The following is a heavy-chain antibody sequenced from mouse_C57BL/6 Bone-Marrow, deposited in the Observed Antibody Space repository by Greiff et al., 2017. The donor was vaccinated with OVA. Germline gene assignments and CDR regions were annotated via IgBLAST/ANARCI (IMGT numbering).Heavy chain of an antibody. Sequence: QVQLKQPGAELVKPGASVKMSCKASGYTFTSYWITGVKQRPGQGLEWIGDIYPGSGSTNYNEKFKSKATLTVDTSSSTAYMQLSSMTSEDSAVYYCARLGNLLWYLAYWGQGTLVTVSA. D-gene: IGHD2-1*01. CDR2: IYPGSGST. CDR3: ARLGNLLWYLAY. CDR1: GYTFTSYW. V-gene: IGHV1-55*01. J-gene: IGHJ3*01.